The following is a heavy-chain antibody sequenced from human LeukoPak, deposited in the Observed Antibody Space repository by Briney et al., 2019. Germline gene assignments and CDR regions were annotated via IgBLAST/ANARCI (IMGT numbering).Heavy chain of an antibody. CDR3: AKGLGDYDDFRLGY. V-gene: IGHV3-30*02. J-gene: IGHJ4*02. D-gene: IGHD4-17*01. CDR2: IPSDGSDN. CDR1: VFTFSTYG. Sequence: GGSLRLSCAASVFTFSTYGFHWVRQALGKGLEWVAFIPSDGSDNYYANSVKGRFTISRDNSKNTLYLQMNSLRSEDTAVYYCAKGLGDYDDFRLGYWGQGTLVTVSS.